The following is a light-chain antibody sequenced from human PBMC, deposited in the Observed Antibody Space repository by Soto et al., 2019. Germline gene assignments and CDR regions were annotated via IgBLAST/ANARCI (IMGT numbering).Light chain of an antibody. V-gene: IGKV3-15*01. J-gene: IGKJ4*01. Sequence: EIVMTQSPVTLSVSPGERATLSCRASESINTKLAWYQHKPGQAPRLLIYGASTRATGVPARFSGSGSGTEFTLTISGLQSEDFAVYYCQQYLPWPRALTFGGGTIVDLK. CDR1: ESINTK. CDR3: QQYLPWPRALT. CDR2: GAS.